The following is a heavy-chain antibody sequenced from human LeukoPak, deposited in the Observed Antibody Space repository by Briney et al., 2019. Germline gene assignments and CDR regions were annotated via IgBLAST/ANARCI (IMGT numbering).Heavy chain of an antibody. V-gene: IGHV3-74*01. J-gene: IGHJ4*02. Sequence: GGSLRLSCAASGFTFSSYWMHWARHAPGKGLVWVSRINSDGSSTSYADSVKGRFTISGDNAKNTLHLQMNSLRAEDTAVYYCARGGVLRYFDWSPFDYWGQGTLVTVSS. CDR1: GFTFSSYW. CDR2: INSDGSST. D-gene: IGHD3-9*01. CDR3: ARGGVLRYFDWSPFDY.